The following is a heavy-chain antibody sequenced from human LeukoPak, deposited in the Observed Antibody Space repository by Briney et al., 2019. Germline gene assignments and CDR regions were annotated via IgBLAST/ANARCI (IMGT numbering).Heavy chain of an antibody. CDR1: GFTFSSYA. V-gene: IGHV3-23*01. CDR2: ISGSGGST. Sequence: GGSLRLSCAASGFTFSSYAMSWVRQAPGKGLEWVSAISGSGGSTYYADSVKGRFTISRDNSKNTLYLQMNSLRAEDTAVYYCATHGGIRYFDGPYYYYGMDVWGQGTTVTVSS. D-gene: IGHD3-9*01. J-gene: IGHJ6*02. CDR3: ATHGGIRYFDGPYYYYGMDV.